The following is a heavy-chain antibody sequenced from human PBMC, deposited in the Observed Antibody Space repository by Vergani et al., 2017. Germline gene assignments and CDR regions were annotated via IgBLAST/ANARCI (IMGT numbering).Heavy chain of an antibody. Sequence: QVQLQQWGAGLLKPSETLSLTCAVYGGSFSGYYWSWIRQPPGKGLEWIGEINHSGSTNYNPFLKSRVTISVDTSKNQFSLKLSSVTAADTAVYYCARAGDSSGYLDAFDIWGQGTMVTVSS. CDR1: GGSFSGYY. CDR3: ARAGDSSGYLDAFDI. J-gene: IGHJ3*02. D-gene: IGHD3-22*01. V-gene: IGHV4-34*01. CDR2: INHSGST.